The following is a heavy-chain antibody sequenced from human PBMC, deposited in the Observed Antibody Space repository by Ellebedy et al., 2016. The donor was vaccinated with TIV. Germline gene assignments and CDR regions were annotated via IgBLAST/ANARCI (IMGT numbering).Heavy chain of an antibody. V-gene: IGHV1-69*04. Sequence: SVKVSXXASGGTFSTYAVNWVRQAPGQSLEFLGRTIPMIGMTNYVEKFQGRLTITADKSAGTAFMELTGLTSDDTAVYYCARTPIDFWSGSSYYHYYYMEVWGKGTPVTVS. D-gene: IGHD3-3*01. CDR1: GGTFSTYA. CDR3: ARTPIDFWSGSSYYHYYYMEV. CDR2: TIPMIGMT. J-gene: IGHJ6*03.